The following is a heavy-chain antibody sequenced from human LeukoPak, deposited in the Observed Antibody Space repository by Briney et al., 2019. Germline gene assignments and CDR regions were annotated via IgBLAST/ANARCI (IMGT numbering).Heavy chain of an antibody. CDR3: ARSVAGYYYYYYMDV. D-gene: IGHD2-15*01. Sequence: ASETLSLTCTVSGGSISSSSYYWGWIRQPPGKGLEWIGSIYYSGSTYYNPSLKSRVTISVDTSKNQFSLKLTSVTAADTAVYYCARSVAGYYYYYYMDVWGKGTTVTVSS. CDR2: IYYSGST. V-gene: IGHV4-39*01. J-gene: IGHJ6*03. CDR1: GGSISSSSYY.